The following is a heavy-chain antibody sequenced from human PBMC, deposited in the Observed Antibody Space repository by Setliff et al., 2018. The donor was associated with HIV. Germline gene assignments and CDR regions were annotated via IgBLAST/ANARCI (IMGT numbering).Heavy chain of an antibody. CDR2: IIPIFGKA. CDR3: ARDRSPTVAGTFGY. J-gene: IGHJ4*02. Sequence: SVKVSCKASGGTFSSYAINWVRQAPGQGLEWMGGIIPIFGKANYAQKFQGRVTITADTSTSTAYMELKSLRSDDTAVYFCARDRSPTVAGTFGYWGQGTLVTVSS. CDR1: GGTFSSYA. V-gene: IGHV1-69*06. D-gene: IGHD6-19*01.